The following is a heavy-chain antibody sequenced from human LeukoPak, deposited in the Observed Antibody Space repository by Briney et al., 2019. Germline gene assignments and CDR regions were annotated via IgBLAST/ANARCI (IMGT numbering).Heavy chain of an antibody. V-gene: IGHV1-2*02. D-gene: IGHD2-2*01. J-gene: IGHJ5*02. CDR3: ARDAVGGTSWDLCWFDP. Sequence: GASVKVSCKASGYTFTGYYMHWVRQAPGQGLEWMGWINPNSGGTNYAQKFQGRVTMTRDTSISTAYMELSRLRSDDTAVYYCARDAVGGTSWDLCWFDPWGQGTLVTVSS. CDR1: GYTFTGYY. CDR2: INPNSGGT.